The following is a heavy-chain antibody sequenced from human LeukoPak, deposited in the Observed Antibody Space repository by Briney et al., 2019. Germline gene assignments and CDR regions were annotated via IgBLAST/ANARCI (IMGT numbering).Heavy chain of an antibody. CDR1: DGSISSNY. Sequence: SETLSLTCTVSDGSISSNYWSWIRQPPGKGLEWIGYIYYSGSTNYNPSLKGRVTISIDTSKNQFSLKLSSVTAADTAMYYCARGLNYDLFASGNWFDPWGQGTLVTVSS. CDR2: IYYSGST. V-gene: IGHV4-59*01. CDR3: ARGLNYDLFASGNWFDP. J-gene: IGHJ5*02. D-gene: IGHD3-9*01.